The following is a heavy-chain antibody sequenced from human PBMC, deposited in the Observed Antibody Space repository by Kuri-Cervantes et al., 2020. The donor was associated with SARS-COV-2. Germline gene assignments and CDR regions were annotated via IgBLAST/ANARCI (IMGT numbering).Heavy chain of an antibody. Sequence: LSLTCAASGFTFRSYGMHWVRQTPGKGLEWVAVIWYDGSNKYYADSVKGRFTISRDNSKNTLYLQMNSLRAEDTAVYYCARDPIDVVVVAATPNYYYGMDVWGQGTTVTVSS. CDR1: GFTFRSYG. V-gene: IGHV3-30*19. CDR2: IWYDGSNK. J-gene: IGHJ6*02. CDR3: ARDPIDVVVVAATPNYYYGMDV. D-gene: IGHD2-15*01.